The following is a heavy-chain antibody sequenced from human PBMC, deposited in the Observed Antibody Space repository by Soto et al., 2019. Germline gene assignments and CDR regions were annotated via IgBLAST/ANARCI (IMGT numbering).Heavy chain of an antibody. Sequence: VQLVQSGAEVKKPGASVQVSCKTSGYSFSNYSMHWVRQVPGQGLEWMGKINPNGGSTSLAQKFKGAVTLTRDTSTNTVYMELSSPTSGGTALYYCARDWVQLWPRDYFDYWGHGTLVTLSP. J-gene: IGHJ4*03. V-gene: IGHV1-46*01. D-gene: IGHD1-1*01. CDR1: GYSFSNYS. CDR3: ARDWVQLWPRDYFDY. CDR2: INPNGGST.